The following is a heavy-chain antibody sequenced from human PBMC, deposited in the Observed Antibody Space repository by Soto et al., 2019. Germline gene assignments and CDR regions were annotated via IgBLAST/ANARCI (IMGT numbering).Heavy chain of an antibody. CDR3: ARQQGTAAANDY. J-gene: IGHJ4*02. CDR2: IIGIFGTA. CDR1: GGTFGSYS. D-gene: IGHD6-13*01. Sequence: SVKVSCKASGGTFGSYSISWVRQAPGQGLEWMGGIIGIFGTANYAQKFQGRGTITADKSTSTAYMELSSLRSEDTAVYYCARQQGTAAANDYWGQGTLVTVSS. V-gene: IGHV1-69*06.